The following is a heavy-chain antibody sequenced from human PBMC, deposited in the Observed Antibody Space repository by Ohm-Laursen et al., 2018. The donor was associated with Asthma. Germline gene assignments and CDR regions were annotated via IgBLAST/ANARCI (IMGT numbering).Heavy chain of an antibody. CDR3: ARDSGWNALDY. CDR2: IKPDGTEN. J-gene: IGHJ4*02. CDR1: GFPFNTSW. Sequence: SLRLSCTATGFPFNTSWMTWVRQVPGKGLGWVANIKPDGTENAYLDSVRGRFTISKDNAKNSLFLQMNSLRGEDTALYYCARDSGWNALDYWGQGTLVSVSS. V-gene: IGHV3-7*05. D-gene: IGHD1-1*01.